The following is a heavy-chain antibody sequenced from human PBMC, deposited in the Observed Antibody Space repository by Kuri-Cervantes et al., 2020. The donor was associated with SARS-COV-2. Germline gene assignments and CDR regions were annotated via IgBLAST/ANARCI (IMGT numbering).Heavy chain of an antibody. CDR2: IYYSGST. CDR1: GGSISSSSYY. CDR3: AKNRRFTIFGVVILDCFDP. Sequence: SETLSLTCTVSGGSISSSSYYWGWIRQPPGKGLEWIGSIYYSGSTYDNPSLKSLVTISVDTSKNQFSLKLSSVTAADTAVYYCAKNRRFTIFGVVILDCFDPWGQGTLVTVSS. J-gene: IGHJ5*02. D-gene: IGHD3-3*01. V-gene: IGHV4-39*01.